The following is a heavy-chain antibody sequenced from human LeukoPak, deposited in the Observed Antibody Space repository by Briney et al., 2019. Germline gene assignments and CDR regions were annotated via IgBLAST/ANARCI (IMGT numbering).Heavy chain of an antibody. V-gene: IGHV4-61*01. CDR2: IYYSGST. CDR3: ARDSRYCSSTSCYTGEDY. J-gene: IGHJ4*02. Sequence: PSETLSLTCTVSGGSISSSSYYRSWIRQPPGKGLEWIGYIYYSGSTNYNPSLKSRVTISVDTSKNQFSLKLSSVTAADTAVYYCARDSRYCSSTSCYTGEDYWGQGTLVTVSS. CDR1: GGSISSSSYY. D-gene: IGHD2-2*02.